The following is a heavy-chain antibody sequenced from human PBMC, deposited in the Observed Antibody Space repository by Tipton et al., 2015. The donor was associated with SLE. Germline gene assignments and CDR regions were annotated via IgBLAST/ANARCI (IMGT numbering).Heavy chain of an antibody. CDR2: IYTSGST. CDR1: GGSISSGSYY. D-gene: IGHD3-10*01. V-gene: IGHV4-61*09. J-gene: IGHJ4*02. Sequence: TLSLTCTVSGGSISSGSYYWSWIRQPAGKGLEWIGHIYTSGSTNYNPSLQSRVTISVGTSKNQFSLKLSSVTAADTAVYYCARDYYYGSGSYAPLDYWGQGTLVTVSS. CDR3: ARDYYYGSGSYAPLDY.